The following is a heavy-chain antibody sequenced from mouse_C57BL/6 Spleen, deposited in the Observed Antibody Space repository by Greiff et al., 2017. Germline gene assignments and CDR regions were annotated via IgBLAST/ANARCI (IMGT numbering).Heavy chain of an antibody. CDR1: GFTFSDYG. CDR3: ARNSYYSNSFAY. CDR2: ISSGSSTI. J-gene: IGHJ3*01. V-gene: IGHV5-17*01. D-gene: IGHD2-5*01. Sequence: EVQLQESGGGLVKPGGSLKLSCAASGFTFSDYGMHWVRQAPEKGLEWVAYISSGSSTIYYADTVKGRFTISRDNAKNTLFLQMTSLRSEDTAMYYCARNSYYSNSFAYWGQGTLVTVSA.